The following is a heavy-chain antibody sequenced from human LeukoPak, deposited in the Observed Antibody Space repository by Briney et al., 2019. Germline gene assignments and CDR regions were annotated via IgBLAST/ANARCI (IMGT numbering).Heavy chain of an antibody. CDR2: ISSNGDNT. CDR1: GFPFNTYA. Sequence: PGGSLRLSCSASGFPFNTYAIHWDRQAPGKGLEYVAGISSNGDNTDFADSAKGRFTISRDNSKSTLFLQMNSLRAEDTAVYFCTRDSALLGVAFDLWGQGTVVTVSS. CDR3: TRDSALLGVAFDL. J-gene: IGHJ3*01. V-gene: IGHV3-64D*06. D-gene: IGHD2-15*01.